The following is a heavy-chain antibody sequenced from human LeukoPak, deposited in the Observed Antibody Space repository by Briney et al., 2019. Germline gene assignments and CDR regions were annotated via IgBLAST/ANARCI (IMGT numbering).Heavy chain of an antibody. D-gene: IGHD3-10*01. Sequence: KSSETLSLTCAVSGGSISSSNWWSWVRQPPGKGLEWIGEIYHSGSTNYNPSLKSRVTISVDTSKNQFSLKLSSVTAADTAVYYCARLLYNSGSYYRSANAFDYWGQGTLVTVSS. J-gene: IGHJ4*02. CDR1: GGSISSSNW. CDR3: ARLLYNSGSYYRSANAFDY. V-gene: IGHV4-4*02. CDR2: IYHSGST.